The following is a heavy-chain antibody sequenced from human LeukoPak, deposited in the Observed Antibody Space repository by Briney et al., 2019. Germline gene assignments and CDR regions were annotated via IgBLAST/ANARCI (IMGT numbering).Heavy chain of an antibody. J-gene: IGHJ5*02. CDR2: IYTSGST. V-gene: IGHV4-4*07. D-gene: IGHD6-13*01. Sequence: SETLSLTCTVSGGSISSYYWSWIRQPAGKGLEWIGRIYTSGSTNYNPSLKSRVTMSVDTSKNQFSLKLSSVTAADTAVYYCARESGFSRNAIAAGFLYNWFDPWGQGTLVTVSS. CDR1: GGSISSYY. CDR3: ARESGFSRNAIAAGFLYNWFDP.